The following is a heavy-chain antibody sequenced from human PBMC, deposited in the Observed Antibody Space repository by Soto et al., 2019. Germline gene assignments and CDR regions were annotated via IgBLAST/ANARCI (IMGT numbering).Heavy chain of an antibody. Sequence: GGSLRLSCAASGFSFSRYGMHWVRQAPGKGLEWVAVIWYDGSNIYYADSVNGRFTISRDNSKNTLYLQMNSLRVEDTAVYYCALEGWGQQVPHAFDYWGQGTQVTVSS. V-gene: IGHV3-33*01. J-gene: IGHJ4*02. CDR2: IWYDGSNI. CDR3: ALEGWGQQVPHAFDY. D-gene: IGHD3-16*01. CDR1: GFSFSRYG.